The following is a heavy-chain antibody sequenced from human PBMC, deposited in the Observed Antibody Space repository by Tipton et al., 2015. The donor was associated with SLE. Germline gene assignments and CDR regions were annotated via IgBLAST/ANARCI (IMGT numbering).Heavy chain of an antibody. CDR3: ARGLWPTTVSSIYFDY. CDR2: RFHSGNS. V-gene: IGHV4-38-2*02. Sequence: TLSLTCTVSGSSISNSFYWGWIRQTPGKGLEWIGYRFHSGNSYYNPSLKSRATISADTSKNQFFLKLSSVTAADTAVYYCARGLWPTTVSSIYFDYWGQGTLVTVSA. CDR1: GSSISNSFY. J-gene: IGHJ4*02. D-gene: IGHD4-17*01.